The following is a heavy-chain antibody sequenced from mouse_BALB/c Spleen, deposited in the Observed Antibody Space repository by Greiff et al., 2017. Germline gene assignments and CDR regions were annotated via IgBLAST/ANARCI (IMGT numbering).Heavy chain of an antibody. V-gene: IGHV5-17*02. CDR2: ISSGSSTI. D-gene: IGHD2-4*01. CDR3: ARYDYDGYFAY. CDR1: GFTFSSFG. J-gene: IGHJ2*01. Sequence: EVLVVESGGGLVQPGGSRKLSCAASGFTFSSFGMHWVRQAPEKGLEWVAYISSGSSTIYYADTVKGRFTISRDNPKNTLFLQMTSLRSEDTAMYYCARYDYDGYFAYWGQGTTLTVSA.